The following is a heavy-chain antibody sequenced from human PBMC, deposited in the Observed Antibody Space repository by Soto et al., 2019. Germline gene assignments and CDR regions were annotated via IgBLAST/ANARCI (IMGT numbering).Heavy chain of an antibody. CDR3: AKENDYSIIESNWFDV. J-gene: IGHJ5*02. CDR2: ISGQGGTT. Sequence: EVILLESGGHLVAPGESLRLPCVASGFRFSSSALTWVRQAPGKGLEWVADISGQGGTTYYADSVKGRFIISRDNSKNTLSLQMTSLRVEDTSVYYCAKENDYSIIESNWFDVWGPGTLVTVSS. CDR1: GFRFSSSA. D-gene: IGHD4-4*01. V-gene: IGHV3-23*01.